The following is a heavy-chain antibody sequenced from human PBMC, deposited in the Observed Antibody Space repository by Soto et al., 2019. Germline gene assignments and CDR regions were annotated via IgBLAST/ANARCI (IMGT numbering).Heavy chain of an antibody. CDR1: GGSFSGYY. J-gene: IGHJ4*02. CDR3: ARRRSYYNFYLDY. D-gene: IGHD3-10*01. CDR2: INHSGST. V-gene: IGHV4-34*01. Sequence: QVQLQQWGAGLLKPSETLSLTCAVYGGSFSGYYWSWSRQPPGKGLEWIGEINHSGSTNYNPSLKSQVTIQVATSKNQYSLKRSSVTDADTAVYYCARRRSYYNFYLDYWGQGTLVTVSS.